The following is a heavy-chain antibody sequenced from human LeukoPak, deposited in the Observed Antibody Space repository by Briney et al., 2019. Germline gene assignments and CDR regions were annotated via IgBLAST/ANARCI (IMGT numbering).Heavy chain of an antibody. V-gene: IGHV4-59*12. Sequence: SETLSLTCTVSGGSISNYYWSWIRQPPGKGLEWIGYIYNSGSTNSNPSLKSRVTISVDKSKNQFSLKLSSVTAADTAVYYCARGYCSGGSCYSGFDYWGQGTLVTVSS. D-gene: IGHD2-15*01. CDR2: IYNSGST. CDR3: ARGYCSGGSCYSGFDY. CDR1: GGSISNYY. J-gene: IGHJ4*02.